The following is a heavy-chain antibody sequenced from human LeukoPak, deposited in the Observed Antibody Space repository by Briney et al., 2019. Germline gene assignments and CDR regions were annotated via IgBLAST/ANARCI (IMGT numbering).Heavy chain of an antibody. V-gene: IGHV3-30*03. CDR2: ISYEGNNK. Sequence: GGSLRLSCAASGFTFSSYGMHWVRQAPGKGLEWVAVISYEGNNKYYADSAKGRFTISRDNYKNTLYLQMNSLRAEDTAVYYCARDPSKYSYGYFDYWGQGTLVTVSS. CDR3: ARDPSKYSYGYFDY. CDR1: GFTFSSYG. J-gene: IGHJ4*02. D-gene: IGHD5-18*01.